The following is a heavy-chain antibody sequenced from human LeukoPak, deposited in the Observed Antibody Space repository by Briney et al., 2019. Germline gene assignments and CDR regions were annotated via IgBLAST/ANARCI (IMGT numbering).Heavy chain of an antibody. CDR1: GYTFTSDG. V-gene: IGHV1-18*01. D-gene: IGHD2-2*01. Sequence: ASVKVSCKASGYTFTSDGISWVRQAPGQGLEWMGWISAYNGNTNYAQKLQGRVTMTTDTSTSTAYMELRSLRSDDTAVYYCEREVVGYCSSSSCYDLDYWGQGTLVTVSS. CDR3: EREVVGYCSSSSCYDLDY. J-gene: IGHJ4*02. CDR2: ISAYNGNT.